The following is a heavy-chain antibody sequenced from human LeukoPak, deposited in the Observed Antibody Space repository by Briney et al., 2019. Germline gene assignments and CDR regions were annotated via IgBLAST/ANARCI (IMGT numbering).Heavy chain of an antibody. J-gene: IGHJ4*02. CDR2: FDPEDGET. CDR3: ATKRSLYGDYDY. Sequence: GASVKVSCTVSGYTLTELSMHWVRQAPGKGLEWMGGFDPEDGETIYAQKFQGRVTMTEDTSTDTAYMELSSLRSEDTAVYYCATKRSLYGDYDYWGQGTLVTVSS. D-gene: IGHD4-17*01. CDR1: GYTLTELS. V-gene: IGHV1-24*01.